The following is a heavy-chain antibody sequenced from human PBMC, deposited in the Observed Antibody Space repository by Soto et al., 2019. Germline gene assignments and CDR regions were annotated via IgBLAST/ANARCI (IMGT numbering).Heavy chain of an antibody. CDR1: GYTFTSYG. V-gene: IGHV1-18*01. J-gene: IGHJ4*02. CDR3: ARELTGITVGPLLGY. D-gene: IGHD1-7*01. CDR2: ISAYNGNT. Sequence: QVQLVQSGAEVKKPGASVKVSCKASGYTFTSYGISWERQAPGQGLEWMGWISAYNGNTNYAQKLQGRVTMTTDTSTSTAYMELRSLRSDDTAVYYCARELTGITVGPLLGYWGQGTLVTVSS.